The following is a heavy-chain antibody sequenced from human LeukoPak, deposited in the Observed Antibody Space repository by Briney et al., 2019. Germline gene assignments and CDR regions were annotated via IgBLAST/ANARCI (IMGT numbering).Heavy chain of an antibody. CDR2: IYYSGST. J-gene: IGHJ3*02. V-gene: IGHV4-59*01. CDR3: ARYIVSYPHDAFDI. CDR1: GGSISSCY. D-gene: IGHD1-26*01. Sequence: SETLSLTCTVSGGSISSCYWSWIRQPPGKGLEWIGYIYYSGSTSYNPSLKSRVTISVDTSKKQFSLKLSSVTAADTAFYYCARYIVSYPHDAFDIWGQGTMVTVAS.